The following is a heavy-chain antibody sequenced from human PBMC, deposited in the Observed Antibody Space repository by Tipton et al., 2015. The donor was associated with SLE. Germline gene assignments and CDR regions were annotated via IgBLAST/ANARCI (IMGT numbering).Heavy chain of an antibody. CDR2: VYHSGST. CDR1: GGSISSHY. V-gene: IGHV4-59*11. CDR3: ARNYYDSSDYYGWFDP. Sequence: TLSLTCTVSGGSISSHYWSWIRQSPEKGLEWIGYVYHSGSTNYNPSLKGRVTISVDKSKKQYFLNLSSVTAADTAVYYCARNYYDSSDYYGWFDPWGQGTLVTVSS. J-gene: IGHJ5*02. D-gene: IGHD3-22*01.